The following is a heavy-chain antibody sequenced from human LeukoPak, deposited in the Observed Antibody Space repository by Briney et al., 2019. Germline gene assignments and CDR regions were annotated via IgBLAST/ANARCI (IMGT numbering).Heavy chain of an antibody. D-gene: IGHD6-13*01. V-gene: IGHV3-48*03. Sequence: GGSLRLSCAASGFTFSSYEMNWVRQAPGKGLEWVSYISSSGSTIYYADSVKGRFTTSRDNGKNSLYLQMNSLRAEDTAVYYCARDRGVYSRTLEDWGQGTLVTVSS. CDR3: ARDRGVYSRTLED. CDR2: ISSSGSTI. CDR1: GFTFSSYE. J-gene: IGHJ4*02.